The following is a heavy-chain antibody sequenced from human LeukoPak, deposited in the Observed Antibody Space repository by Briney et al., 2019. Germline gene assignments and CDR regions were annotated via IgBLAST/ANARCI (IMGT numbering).Heavy chain of an antibody. CDR2: IYYSGST. D-gene: IGHD5-18*01. V-gene: IGHV4-59*08. Sequence: SETLSLTCTVSGVSISSYYWSWIRQPPGKGLEWIGYIYYSGSTNYNPSLKSRVTISVDTSKNQFSLKLSSVTAADTAVYYCASGYSYGYGTLDYWGQGTLVTVSS. CDR1: GVSISSYY. J-gene: IGHJ4*02. CDR3: ASGYSYGYGTLDY.